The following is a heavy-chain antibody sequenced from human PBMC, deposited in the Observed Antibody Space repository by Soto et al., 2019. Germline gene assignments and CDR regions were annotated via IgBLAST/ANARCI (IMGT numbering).Heavy chain of an antibody. Sequence: QVQLVQSGAEVKKPGAAVKVSCKASGYSFATYGFSWVRQDPGQGLECVGWISAHNGDTHYSQKFQGRVTLTTDTSTNTGYMELRSLTSDDTAVYFCATEPIYYNDGSGYYPLGHWGQGTLVTVSS. CDR3: ATEPIYYNDGSGYYPLGH. V-gene: IGHV1-18*04. CDR2: ISAHNGDT. CDR1: GYSFATYG. D-gene: IGHD3-22*01. J-gene: IGHJ4*02.